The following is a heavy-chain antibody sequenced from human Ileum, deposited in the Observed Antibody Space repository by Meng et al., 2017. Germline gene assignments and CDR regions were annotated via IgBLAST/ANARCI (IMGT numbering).Heavy chain of an antibody. D-gene: IGHD2-21*01. V-gene: IGHV4-4*02. J-gene: IGHJ4*02. Sequence: QLPESGPRLVKPSGSLSRTAAVSGYTISRRDWGSWVRQPPGKGLAWIGEISQESGRTNYNPSLKSRVTISLDKSKNQFSLNLNSVTAADTAVYYCVRNEGYSLGDWGQGTLVTVSS. CDR1: GYTISRRDW. CDR3: VRNEGYSLGD. CDR2: ISQESGRT.